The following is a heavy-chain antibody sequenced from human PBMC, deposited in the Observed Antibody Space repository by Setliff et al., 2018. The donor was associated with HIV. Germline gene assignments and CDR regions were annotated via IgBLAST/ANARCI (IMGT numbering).Heavy chain of an antibody. CDR2: INVYNGDT. D-gene: IGHD3-10*01. Sequence: ASVKVSCKSSGYSFTGYYMHWVRQAPGQGLEWMAWINVYNGDTSFAQKFQGRVTMTKDTSTGTAYMELSSLRSDDTAVYYCATDRTQTGISLVRGRLTDPAKYPLDYWGQGTLVTVSS. CDR1: GYSFTGYY. CDR3: ATDRTQTGISLVRGRLTDPAKYPLDY. V-gene: IGHV1-2*02. J-gene: IGHJ4*02.